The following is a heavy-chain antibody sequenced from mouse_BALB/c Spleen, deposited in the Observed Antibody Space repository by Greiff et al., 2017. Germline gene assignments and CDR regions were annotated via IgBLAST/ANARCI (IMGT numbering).Heavy chain of an antibody. V-gene: IGHV5-6-4*01. J-gene: IGHJ4*01. CDR1: GFTFSSYT. CDR2: ISSGGSYT. CDR3: TRDQSSGYAMDY. Sequence: EVKVEESGGGLVKPGGSLKLSCAASGFTFSSYTMSWVRQTPEKRLEWVATISSGGSYTYYPDSVKGRFTISRDNAKNTLYLQMSSLKSEDTAMYYCTRDQSSGYAMDYWGQGTSVTVSS. D-gene: IGHD3-1*01.